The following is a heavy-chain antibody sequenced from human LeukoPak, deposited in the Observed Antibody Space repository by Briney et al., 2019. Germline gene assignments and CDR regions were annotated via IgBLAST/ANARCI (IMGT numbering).Heavy chain of an antibody. V-gene: IGHV3-49*03. Sequence: PGGSLRPSCTASGFTFGDYAMTWFRQAPGKGLEWVGLIRSKAYGGTTQYAASVNGRFTISRDDSKSIAYLQMNSLKTEDTAVYYCTRHGGQLWLSLWFDHWGQGTLVTVSS. D-gene: IGHD5-18*01. CDR1: GFTFGDYA. CDR3: TRHGGQLWLSLWFDH. J-gene: IGHJ5*02. CDR2: IRSKAYGGTT.